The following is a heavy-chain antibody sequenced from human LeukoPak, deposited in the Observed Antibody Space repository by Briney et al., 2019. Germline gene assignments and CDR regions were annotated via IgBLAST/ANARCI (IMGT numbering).Heavy chain of an antibody. CDR1: GFTFSSYA. V-gene: IGHV3-23*01. CDR3: AKDQPYYYDSSGYYQD. CDR2: ISGSGGST. D-gene: IGHD3-22*01. Sequence: PRGSLRLSCAASGFTFSSYAMSWVRQAPGKGLEWVSAISGSGGSTYYADSVKGRFTISRDNSKNTLYLQMNSLRAEDTAVYYCAKDQPYYYDSSGYYQDWGQGTLVTVSS. J-gene: IGHJ4*02.